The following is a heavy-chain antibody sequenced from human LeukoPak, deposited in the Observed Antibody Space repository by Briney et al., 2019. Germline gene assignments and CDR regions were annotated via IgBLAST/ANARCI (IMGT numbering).Heavy chain of an antibody. CDR3: ARHGSGYEPDS. J-gene: IGHJ5*01. CDR1: GYNFATSY. D-gene: IGHD5-12*01. V-gene: IGHV5-51*01. CDR2: IYPGDSDT. Sequence: GESLKISCQGSGYNFATSYIGWVRQMPGKGLEWMGIIYPGDSDTTYSPSFQGQVTISADKSISTTYLQWSSLKASDTAMYYCARHGSGYEPDSWGQGTLVTVSS.